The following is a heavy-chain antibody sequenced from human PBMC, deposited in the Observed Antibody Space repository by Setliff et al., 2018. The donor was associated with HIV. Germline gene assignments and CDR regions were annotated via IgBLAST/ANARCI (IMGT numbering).Heavy chain of an antibody. CDR3: AKDNIGWLRGYFDY. CDR2: IYSDGSNT. CDR1: GFTFSDYS. Sequence: GGSLRLSCAASGFTFSDYSMTWVRQAPGKGLEWVSVIYSDGSNTYYADSVKGRFTISRDNSKSTLYLQMNSLRAEDTAIYYCAKDNIGWLRGYFDYWGQGTLVTVSS. D-gene: IGHD2-15*01. J-gene: IGHJ4*02. V-gene: IGHV3-23*03.